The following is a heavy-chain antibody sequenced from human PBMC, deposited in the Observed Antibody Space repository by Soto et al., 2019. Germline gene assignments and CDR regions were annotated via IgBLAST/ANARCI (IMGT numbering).Heavy chain of an antibody. CDR1: GFTFSSYW. J-gene: IGHJ4*02. D-gene: IGHD3-10*01. Sequence: EVQLVESGGGLDQPGGSLRLSCAASGFTFSSYWMSWVRQAPGKGLEWVANIKQDGSEKYYVDSVKGRFTISRDNAKNSLYLQMNSLRAEDTAVYYCAREGEVLWFGELLYPKLPFDYWGQGTLVTVSS. CDR2: IKQDGSEK. CDR3: AREGEVLWFGELLYPKLPFDY. V-gene: IGHV3-7*01.